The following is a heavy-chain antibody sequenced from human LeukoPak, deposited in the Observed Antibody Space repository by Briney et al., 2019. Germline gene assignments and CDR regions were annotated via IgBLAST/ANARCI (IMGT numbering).Heavy chain of an antibody. Sequence: ASVKVSCKASGGTFSSYAISWVRQAPGQGLEWMGGIIPIFGTANYAQKFQGRVTITADESTSTAYMELSSLRFDDTAVYYCARSVLQSFEIDYWGQGTPVTISS. V-gene: IGHV1-69*13. CDR1: GGTFSSYA. CDR3: ARSVLQSFEIDY. CDR2: IIPIFGTA. D-gene: IGHD3-9*01. J-gene: IGHJ4*02.